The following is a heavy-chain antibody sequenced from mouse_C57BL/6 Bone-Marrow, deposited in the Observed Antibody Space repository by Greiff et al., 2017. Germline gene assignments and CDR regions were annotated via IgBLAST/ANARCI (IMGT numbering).Heavy chain of an antibody. CDR1: GYTFTSYW. V-gene: IGHV1-53*01. Sequence: QVQLQQPGTELVKPGASVKLSCKASGYTFTSYWMHWVKQRPGQGLEWIGNINPSNGGTNYNEKFKSKATLTVDTSSSTAYMQLSSLTSEDSAVYYCARSSPMYCYGSCWFAYWGQGTLVTVSA. D-gene: IGHD1-1*01. CDR2: INPSNGGT. J-gene: IGHJ3*01. CDR3: ARSSPMYCYGSCWFAY.